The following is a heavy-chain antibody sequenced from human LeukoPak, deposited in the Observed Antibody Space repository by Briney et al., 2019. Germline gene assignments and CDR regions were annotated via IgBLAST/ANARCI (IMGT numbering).Heavy chain of an antibody. D-gene: IGHD5-24*01. CDR2: IYYSGST. CDR3: ARERWLQDLFDY. J-gene: IGHJ4*02. CDR1: GGSIGSYY. Sequence: SETLSLTCTVSGGSIGSYYWSWIRQPPGKGLEWIGYIYYSGSTNYSPSLKSRVTISVDTSKNQFSLKLSSVTAADTAVYYCARERWLQDLFDYWGQGILVTVSS. V-gene: IGHV4-59*12.